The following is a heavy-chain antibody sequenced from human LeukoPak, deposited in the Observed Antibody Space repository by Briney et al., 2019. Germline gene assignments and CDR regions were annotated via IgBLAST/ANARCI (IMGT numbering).Heavy chain of an antibody. V-gene: IGHV5-51*01. J-gene: IGHJ4*02. CDR3: ARHGLGSSWFGFDY. Sequence: GEPLKISSKGPGYSFTTYWIGWVRPRPGKGLGRVGIINPGYSDPRYRPSFQGQVTISADKSISTAYLQWSSLKASDTAMYYCARHGLGSSWFGFDYWGQGTLVTVSS. CDR2: INPGYSDP. CDR1: GYSFTTYW. D-gene: IGHD6-13*01.